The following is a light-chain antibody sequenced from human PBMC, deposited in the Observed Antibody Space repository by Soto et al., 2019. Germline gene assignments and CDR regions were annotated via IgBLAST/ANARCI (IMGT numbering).Light chain of an antibody. CDR1: QSVSSN. V-gene: IGKV3-15*01. J-gene: IGKJ2*01. CDR3: QQYGDWPPET. Sequence: MTQSPATLSVSPGDRATLSCRASQSVSSNLAWYQQKPGQAPRLLIYGASTRATGVPARFSGSGSATEFTLSISSLQSEDVAVYYCQQYGDWPPETFGQGTKLEI. CDR2: GAS.